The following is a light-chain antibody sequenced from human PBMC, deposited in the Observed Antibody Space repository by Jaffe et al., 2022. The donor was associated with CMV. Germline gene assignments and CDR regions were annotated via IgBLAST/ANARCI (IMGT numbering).Light chain of an antibody. J-gene: IGKJ1*01. CDR1: QSVSSY. CDR3: QQYDDWPWT. CDR2: GAS. V-gene: IGKV3-15*01. Sequence: IVMTQSPATLSVSPGERATLSCRASQSVSSYLAWFQQKPGQAPRLLIYGASTRATGAPARFSGSGSGTQFTLTISSLQSEDFAVYYCQQYDDWPWTFGQGTKVEVK.